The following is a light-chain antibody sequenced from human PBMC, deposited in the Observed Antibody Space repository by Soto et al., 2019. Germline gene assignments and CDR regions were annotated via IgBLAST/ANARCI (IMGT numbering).Light chain of an antibody. CDR2: DAS. CDR3: QQRYNWPVT. Sequence: DIVLTQSPATLSLSPGERATLYCRASQSVSTYLAWYQQKPGQAPRLFIYDASNRATGIPARFSGSGSGTEFTLTISSLQSEDFAVYYCQQRYNWPVTFGQGTRLEI. J-gene: IGKJ5*01. CDR1: QSVSTY. V-gene: IGKV3-11*01.